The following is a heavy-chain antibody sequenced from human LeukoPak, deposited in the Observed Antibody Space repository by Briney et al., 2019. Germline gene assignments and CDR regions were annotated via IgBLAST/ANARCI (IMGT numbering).Heavy chain of an antibody. CDR3: ARQLRGEAVAGHLQPFDY. Sequence: PSETLSLTCTVSGGSISSYYWNWIRQPPGKGLEWIGYIYYSGSTNYNPSLKSRVTISVDTSKNQFSLKLSSVTAADTAVYFCARQLRGEAVAGHLQPFDYWGQGTLVTVCS. J-gene: IGHJ4*02. CDR2: IYYSGST. V-gene: IGHV4-59*08. CDR1: GGSISSYY. D-gene: IGHD6-19*01.